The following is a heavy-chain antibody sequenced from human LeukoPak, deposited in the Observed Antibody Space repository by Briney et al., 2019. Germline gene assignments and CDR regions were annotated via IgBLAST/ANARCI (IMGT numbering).Heavy chain of an antibody. CDR2: IKQDGSEK. CDR1: GFTFSSYW. CDR3: ARGNNWNDQNYYYYYMDV. D-gene: IGHD1-20*01. V-gene: IGHV3-7*01. Sequence: SGGSLRLSCAASGFTFSSYWMSWVRQAPGKGLEWVANIKQDGSEKYYVDSVKGRFTISRDNAKNSLYLQMNSLRAEDTAVYFCARGNNWNDQNYYYYYMDVWGKGTTVTVSS. J-gene: IGHJ6*03.